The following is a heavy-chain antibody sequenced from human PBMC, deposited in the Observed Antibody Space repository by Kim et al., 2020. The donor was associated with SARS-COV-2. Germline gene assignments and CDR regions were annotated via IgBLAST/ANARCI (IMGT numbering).Heavy chain of an antibody. D-gene: IGHD3-10*01. CDR1: GDSFNRYW. Sequence: GESLKISCKGSGDSFNRYWIGWVRQMPGKGLEWMGILYPGDSEARYSPSFQGQVTISADKSINTAYLQWSSLKASDTAMYYCATRMEGTTFGSHPWGQGTLVTVSA. CDR2: LYPGDSEA. J-gene: IGHJ5*02. V-gene: IGHV5-51*01. CDR3: ATRMEGTTFGSHP.